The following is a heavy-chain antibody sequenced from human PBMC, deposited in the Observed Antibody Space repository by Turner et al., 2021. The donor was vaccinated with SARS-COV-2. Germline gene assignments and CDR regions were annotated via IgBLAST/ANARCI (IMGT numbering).Heavy chain of an antibody. CDR3: ARGNSSGWSYYFDY. D-gene: IGHD6-19*01. CDR2: IYSGGST. J-gene: IGHJ4*02. CDR1: GFTVSSNY. V-gene: IGHV3-66*01. Sequence: EVQLVESGGGLVQPGGSLRLSCAASGFTVSSNYMSWVRQAPGKGREWVSVIYSGGSTYYADSVKGRFTISRDNSKNTLYLQMNSLRAEDTAVYYCARGNSSGWSYYFDYWGQGTLVTVSS.